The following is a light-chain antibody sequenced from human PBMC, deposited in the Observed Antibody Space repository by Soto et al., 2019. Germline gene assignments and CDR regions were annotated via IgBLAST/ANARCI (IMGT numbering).Light chain of an antibody. CDR1: NSDVGTYNY. CDR2: EVS. CDR3: SSYTSSSTPFV. J-gene: IGLJ1*01. V-gene: IGLV2-14*01. Sequence: QSALAQPPSASGSPGQSVTITCTGTNSDVGTYNYVSWYQQHPGKAPKLMIYEVSNRPSGVSNRFSGSKSGNTASLTISGLQAEDEADYYCSSYTSSSTPFVFGTGTKLTVL.